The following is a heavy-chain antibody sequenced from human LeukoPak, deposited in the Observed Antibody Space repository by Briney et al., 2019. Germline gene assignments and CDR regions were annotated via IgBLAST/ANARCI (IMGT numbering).Heavy chain of an antibody. V-gene: IGHV3-23*01. CDR2: IHPNGVNT. J-gene: IGHJ5*02. CDR1: GFTFSHIG. CDR3: AKALYDSPLTGDP. Sequence: GGALRLSCEASGFTFSHIGMAWVRQAPGKGLEWVSSIHPNGVNTHYADSVRGRFTISRDNSKNTLFLQMNSLRVEDTATYYCAKALYDSPLTGDPWGQGTLVTVSS. D-gene: IGHD3-22*01.